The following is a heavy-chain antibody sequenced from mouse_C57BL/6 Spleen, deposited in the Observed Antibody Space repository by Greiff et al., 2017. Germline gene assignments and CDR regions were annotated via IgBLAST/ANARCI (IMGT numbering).Heavy chain of an antibody. Sequence: QVQLKESGAELARPGASVKMSCKASGYTFTSYTMPWVKQRPGQGLEWIGYINPSSGYTKYNQKFKDKATLTADKSSSTAYMQLSSLTSEDSAVYYCAHGYYGYFDVWGTGTTVTVSS. CDR3: AHGYYGYFDV. V-gene: IGHV1-4*01. CDR2: INPSSGYT. CDR1: GYTFTSYT. J-gene: IGHJ1*03. D-gene: IGHD2-2*01.